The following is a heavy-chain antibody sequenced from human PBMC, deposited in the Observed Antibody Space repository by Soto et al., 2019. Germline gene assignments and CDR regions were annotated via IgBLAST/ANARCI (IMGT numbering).Heavy chain of an antibody. J-gene: IGHJ4*02. Sequence: QVQLVQSGAEVKKPGSSVKVSCEASGGTFSTNPISWVRQAPGQGLEWMGGTGSGTGPGNHAQKFQGRLTITVDKSTSTVYMELSSLSSEDTAVYYCARRDSGGFYRYSDSWGQGTLVTVSS. D-gene: IGHD2-15*01. CDR1: GGTFSTNP. CDR2: TGSGTGPG. V-gene: IGHV1-69*06. CDR3: ARRDSGGFYRYSDS.